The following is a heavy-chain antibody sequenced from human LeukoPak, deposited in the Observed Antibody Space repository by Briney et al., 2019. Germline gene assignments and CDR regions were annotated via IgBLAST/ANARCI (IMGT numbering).Heavy chain of an antibody. D-gene: IGHD3-10*01. J-gene: IGHJ3*01. CDR2: IYYSGST. CDR3: ARPYHYDSGSRGTAFDL. V-gene: IGHV4-59*08. Sequence: PSETLSLTCTVSGGSISSYYWSWIRQPPGKGLEWDGYIYYSGSTYYSPSLKSRVTISVDTSKNQFSLKLTSVTAAYTAIYYCARPYHYDSGSRGTAFDLWGHGTMVTVSS. CDR1: GGSISSYY.